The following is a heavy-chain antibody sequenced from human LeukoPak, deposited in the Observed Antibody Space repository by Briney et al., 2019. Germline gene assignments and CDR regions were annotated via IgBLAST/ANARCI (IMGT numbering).Heavy chain of an antibody. CDR1: GFTFSSYS. Sequence: GGSLGLSCAASGFTFSSYSMNWVRQAPGKGLEWVSSISSGSSYIYYADSVKGRFTISRDNAKNSLYLQMNSLRAEDTAVYYCARDRSDYGDYIFDYWGQGTLVTVSS. J-gene: IGHJ4*02. CDR3: ARDRSDYGDYIFDY. D-gene: IGHD4-17*01. V-gene: IGHV3-21*01. CDR2: ISSGSSYI.